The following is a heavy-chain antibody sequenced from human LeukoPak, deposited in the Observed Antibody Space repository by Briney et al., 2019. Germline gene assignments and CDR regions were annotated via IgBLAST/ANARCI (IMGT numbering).Heavy chain of an antibody. V-gene: IGHV4-59*01. CDR1: GGSISKYY. J-gene: IGHJ5*02. CDR3: ARADPGGWFDP. CDR2: IYYSGST. Sequence: SETLSLTCTVSGGSISKYYWNWIRQPPGKGLEWIGYIYYSGSTNYNPSLKSRVTISVDTSKNQFSLKLSSVTAADTAVYYCARADPGGWFDPWGQGTLVTVSS.